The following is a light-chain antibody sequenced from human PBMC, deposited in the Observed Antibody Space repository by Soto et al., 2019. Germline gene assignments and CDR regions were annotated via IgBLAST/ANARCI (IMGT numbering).Light chain of an antibody. V-gene: IGKV2D-29*01. CDR1: QSLVHSDGKSH. CDR2: EAS. CDR3: MQIIKLPDT. J-gene: IGKJ2*01. Sequence: ITLTQTPYALSVSPGQPASISCRSSQSLVHSDGKSHLYWYLQKPGQPPQLLIYEASNRFSGVPDGFSGSGSGTDFTLKISRVEAEDVGVYYCMQIIKLPDTFGQGTKLEIK.